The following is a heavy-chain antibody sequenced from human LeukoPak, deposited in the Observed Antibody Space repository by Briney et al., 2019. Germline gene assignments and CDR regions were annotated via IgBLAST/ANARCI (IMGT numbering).Heavy chain of an antibody. Sequence: GGSLRLSCAASGFTVSSKYMSWVRQAPGKGLEWVSFIHGGGSTYYADSVKGRFIISRDNSKNTLYLQMNSLRAEDTAVYYCANHYFDTRGYYHFDCWGQGTQVTVSS. CDR2: IHGGGST. CDR1: GFTVSSKY. J-gene: IGHJ4*02. CDR3: ANHYFDTRGYYHFDC. D-gene: IGHD3-22*01. V-gene: IGHV3-53*01.